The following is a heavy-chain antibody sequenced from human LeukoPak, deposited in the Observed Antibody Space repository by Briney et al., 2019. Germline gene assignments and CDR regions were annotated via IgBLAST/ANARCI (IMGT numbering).Heavy chain of an antibody. CDR1: GFTFSSSA. CDR2: ISGGGSGGST. J-gene: IGHJ4*02. CDR3: AKSGYNRFDY. Sequence: PGGSLRLSCAASGFTFSSSAMSWVRQAPGKGLEWVSSISGGGSGGSTYYADSVKGRFTISRDNSKNTLYLQMNSLRAEDTAVYYCAKSGYNRFDYWGQGTLVTVSS. D-gene: IGHD5-24*01. V-gene: IGHV3-23*01.